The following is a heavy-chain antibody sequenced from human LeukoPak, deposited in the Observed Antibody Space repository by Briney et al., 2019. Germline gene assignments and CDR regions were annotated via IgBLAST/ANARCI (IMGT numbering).Heavy chain of an antibody. CDR2: INHSGST. D-gene: IGHD4-17*01. Sequence: SETLSLTCAVYGGSFSGYYWSWIRQPPGKGLEWIGEINHSGSTNYNPSLMSRVTISVDTSKNQFSLKLSSVTAADTAVYYCARDSVTNPTDALDIWGQGTMVTVSS. J-gene: IGHJ3*02. V-gene: IGHV4-34*01. CDR1: GGSFSGYY. CDR3: ARDSVTNPTDALDI.